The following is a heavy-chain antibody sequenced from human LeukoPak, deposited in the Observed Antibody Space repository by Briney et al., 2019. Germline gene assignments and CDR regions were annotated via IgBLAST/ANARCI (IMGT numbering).Heavy chain of an antibody. CDR2: INPNSGGT. J-gene: IGHJ4*02. Sequence: ASVKVSCKASGYTFTGYYMHWVRQAPVQGLEWMGWINPNSGGTNYAQKFQGRVTMTRDTSISTAYMELSRLRSDDTAVYYCARDLKRGYSSGRYSWGTGSSNDYWGQGTLVTVSS. CDR3: ARDLKRGYSSGRYSWGTGSSNDY. V-gene: IGHV1-2*02. D-gene: IGHD6-19*01. CDR1: GYTFTGYY.